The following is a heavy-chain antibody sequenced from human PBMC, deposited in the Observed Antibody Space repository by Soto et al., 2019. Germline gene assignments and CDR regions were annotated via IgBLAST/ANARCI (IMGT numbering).Heavy chain of an antibody. D-gene: IGHD5-18*01. J-gene: IGHJ6*02. Sequence: SETLSLTCTVAGGSLSSYYWSWIRQPPGKGLEWIGYIYYSGSTNYNPSLKSRVTISVDTSKNQFSLKLSSVTAADTAVYYCARAGYSYGPTYYYGMDVWGQGTTVTVSS. CDR1: GGSLSSYY. CDR2: IYYSGST. V-gene: IGHV4-59*01. CDR3: ARAGYSYGPTYYYGMDV.